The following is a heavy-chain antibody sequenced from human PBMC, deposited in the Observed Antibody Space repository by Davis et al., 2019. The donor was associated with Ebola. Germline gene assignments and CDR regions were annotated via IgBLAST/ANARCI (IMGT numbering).Heavy chain of an antibody. CDR2: INHSGST. J-gene: IGHJ3*01. V-gene: IGHV4-34*01. CDR3: ARESRYQLLYVDY. CDR1: GGSFSGYY. Sequence: MPSETLSLTCAVYGGSFSGYYWSWIRQPPGKGLEWIGEINHSGSTNYNSSLKSRVTISVDTSKNQFSLKLSSVTAADTAVYYCARESRYQLLYVDYWGQGTMVTVSS. D-gene: IGHD2-2*02.